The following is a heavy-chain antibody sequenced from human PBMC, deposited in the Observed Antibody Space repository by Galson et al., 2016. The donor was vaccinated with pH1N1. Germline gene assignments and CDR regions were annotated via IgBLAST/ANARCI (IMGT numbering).Heavy chain of an antibody. CDR1: GDSVSSNSAA. Sequence: CAISGDSVSSNSAAWNWIRQSPSRGLEWLGRTCYRSKWYNDYGVSVKSRITINPDTSKKQFSLQLNSVTPEDTAVYYCARSEYYYDSSGYRHDTLDIWGQGTTVTVSS. CDR2: TCYRSKWYN. CDR3: ARSEYYYDSSGYRHDTLDI. J-gene: IGHJ3*02. D-gene: IGHD3-22*01. V-gene: IGHV6-1*01.